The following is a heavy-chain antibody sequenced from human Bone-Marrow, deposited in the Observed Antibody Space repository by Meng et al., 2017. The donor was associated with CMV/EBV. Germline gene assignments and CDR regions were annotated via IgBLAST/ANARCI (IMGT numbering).Heavy chain of an antibody. J-gene: IGHJ6*02. D-gene: IGHD3-10*01. Sequence: GGSLRLSCAASGFTFSAYGIHWVRKAPGKGLEWVAFIWYDGSNKYYSDSIKGRFTISRDNSKDTVYLGMNSLRPEDTGVYYCARAIESGGALDYNCFGKDVWG. CDR2: IWYDGSNK. CDR3: ARAIESGGALDYNCFGKDV. V-gene: IGHV3-33*01. CDR1: GFTFSAYG.